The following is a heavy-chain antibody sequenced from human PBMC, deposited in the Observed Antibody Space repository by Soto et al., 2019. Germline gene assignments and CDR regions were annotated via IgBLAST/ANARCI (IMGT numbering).Heavy chain of an antibody. V-gene: IGHV3-30-3*01. D-gene: IGHD3-16*01. Sequence: QVQLVESGGGVVQPGRSLRLSCAASGFTFSSYAMHWVRQAPGKGLEWVAVISNDGSNKYYADSVKGRFTISRDNSKNTLDLQMNSLRAEETAVYYCATYLGEGGFDYWGQGTLVTVSS. CDR3: ATYLGEGGFDY. J-gene: IGHJ4*02. CDR1: GFTFSSYA. CDR2: ISNDGSNK.